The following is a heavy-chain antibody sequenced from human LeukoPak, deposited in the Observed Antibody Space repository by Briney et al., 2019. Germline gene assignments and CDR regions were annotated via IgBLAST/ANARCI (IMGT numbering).Heavy chain of an antibody. CDR3: ARAQSPPGTRYNWFDP. V-gene: IGHV4-59*01. J-gene: IGHJ5*02. Sequence: PSETLSLTCTVSGGSISNYYWSWIRQPPGKGLEWIGYIYYSGSTNYNPSLKSRVTISVDTSKNQFSLKLSSVTAADTAVYYCARAQSPPGTRYNWFDPWGQGTLVTVSS. CDR1: GGSISNYY. CDR2: IYYSGST. D-gene: IGHD1-26*01.